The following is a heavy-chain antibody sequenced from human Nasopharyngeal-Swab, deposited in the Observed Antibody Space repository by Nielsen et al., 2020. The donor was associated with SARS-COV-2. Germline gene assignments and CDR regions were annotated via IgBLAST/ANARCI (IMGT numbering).Heavy chain of an antibody. Sequence: GESLKISCKGSGYSFTSYWISWVRQMPGKGLEWMGRIDPSDSYTNYSPSFQGHVTISADKSISTAYLQWGSLKASDTAMYYCARRAYCSGGSCYSPYYYYTDVWGKGTTVTVSS. J-gene: IGHJ6*03. D-gene: IGHD2-15*01. CDR2: IDPSDSYT. V-gene: IGHV5-10-1*01. CDR1: GYSFTSYW. CDR3: ARRAYCSGGSCYSPYYYYTDV.